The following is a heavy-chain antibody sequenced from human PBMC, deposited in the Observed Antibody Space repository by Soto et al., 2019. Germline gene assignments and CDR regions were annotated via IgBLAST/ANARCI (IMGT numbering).Heavy chain of an antibody. CDR2: INPNSGGT. J-gene: IGHJ4*02. V-gene: IGHV1-2*02. CDR3: AREPATAKPEGVDF. Sequence: ASVKVSCKASGYTFSDYYIHWVRQAPGQGLEWMGWINPNSGGTKYAPKFQGGVTMTRDTSITTAYMELGRLRSGDTAVYYCAREPATAKPEGVDFWGQGTLVTVSS. D-gene: IGHD1-1*01. CDR1: GYTFSDYY.